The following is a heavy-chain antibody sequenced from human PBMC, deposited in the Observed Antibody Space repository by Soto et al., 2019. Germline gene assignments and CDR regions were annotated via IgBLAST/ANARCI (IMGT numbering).Heavy chain of an antibody. D-gene: IGHD4-17*01. CDR1: GGTFSSYA. CDR3: ARGAYGVSAFDI. V-gene: IGHV1-69*13. Sequence: SVKVSCKASGGTFSSYAISWVRQAPGQGLEWMGGIIPIFGTANYAQKFQGRVTITADESTSTAYMELSSLRSEDTAVYYCARGAYGVSAFDIWGQGTMVTVSS. J-gene: IGHJ3*02. CDR2: IIPIFGTA.